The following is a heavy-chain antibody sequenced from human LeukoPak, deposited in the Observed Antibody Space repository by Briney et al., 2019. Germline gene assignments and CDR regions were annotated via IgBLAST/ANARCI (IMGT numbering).Heavy chain of an antibody. CDR2: IYYSGST. CDR3: ARDLMDYYDSSGYLDY. V-gene: IGHV4-30-4*01. CDR1: GGSISSGDYY. D-gene: IGHD3-22*01. Sequence: PSETLSLTCTVSGGSISSGDYYWSWIRQPPGKGLEWIGYIYYSGSTYYNPSLKSRVTISVDTSKNRFSLKLSSVTAADTAVYYCARDLMDYYDSSGYLDYWGQGTLVTVSS. J-gene: IGHJ4*02.